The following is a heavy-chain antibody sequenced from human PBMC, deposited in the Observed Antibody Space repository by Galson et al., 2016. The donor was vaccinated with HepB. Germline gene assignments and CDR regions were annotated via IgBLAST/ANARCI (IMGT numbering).Heavy chain of an antibody. V-gene: IGHV3-30*18. J-gene: IGHJ3*01. CDR1: GFTFSSYG. CDR2: ISYDGSKK. CDR3: AKDHFDCSNGVSPHDALVV. Sequence: SLRLSCAASGFTFSSYGMNWVRQAPGKGLEWVAVISYDGSKKYYADSAKGRFTISRDNSKNTLYLQMNSLTSEDTATYYCAKDHFDCSNGVSPHDALVVWGQGTMVTVSS. D-gene: IGHD2-21*01.